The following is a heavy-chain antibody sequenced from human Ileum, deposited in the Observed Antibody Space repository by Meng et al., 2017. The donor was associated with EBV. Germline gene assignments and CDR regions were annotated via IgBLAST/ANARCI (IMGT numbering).Heavy chain of an antibody. V-gene: IGHV3-23*01. CDR2: ISVSGPSK. CDR1: GFSCSCYA. Sequence: VRPLGSGGGLLTPGGTLTLCCVASGFSCSCYALTWVRPAPGKGLEWVSGISVSGPSKSYVDSVKGGFIISRDNTENAIYLQMPSLRVEDTATYYCTYAPLGYWGQGTVVTVSS. J-gene: IGHJ4*02. CDR3: TYAPLGY. D-gene: IGHD2-2*01.